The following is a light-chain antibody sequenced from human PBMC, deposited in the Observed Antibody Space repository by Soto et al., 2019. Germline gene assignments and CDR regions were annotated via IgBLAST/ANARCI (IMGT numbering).Light chain of an antibody. J-gene: IGKJ4*01. Sequence: DIQITHSPSTLSASVVYRVTITCRASQSISSWLAWYQQKPGKAPKLLIYDASSLQSGVPSRFSGSGSGTEFTLTISSLQSEDFAVYYCQQYNNWPLTFGGGTKVDIK. CDR1: QSISSW. CDR2: DAS. V-gene: IGKV1-5*01. CDR3: QQYNNWPLT.